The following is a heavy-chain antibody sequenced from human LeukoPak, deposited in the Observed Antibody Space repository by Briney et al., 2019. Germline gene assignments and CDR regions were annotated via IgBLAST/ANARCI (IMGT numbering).Heavy chain of an antibody. V-gene: IGHV3-23*01. CDR3: AKDGGNYFDY. D-gene: IGHD4-23*01. CDR2: ISGSGAGT. J-gene: IGHJ4*02. CDR1: GFTFSSYS. Sequence: PGGSLRLSCAASGFTFSSYSMNWVRQAPGKGLEWVSVISGSGAGTHYADSVKGRFTISRDNSKNTLYLQMNSLRAEDTAVYYCAKDGGNYFDYWGQGTLVTVSS.